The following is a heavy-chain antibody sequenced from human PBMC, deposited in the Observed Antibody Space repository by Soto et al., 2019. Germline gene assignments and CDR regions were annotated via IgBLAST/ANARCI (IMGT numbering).Heavy chain of an antibody. J-gene: IGHJ4*02. CDR3: TRTHGELRGSGSNEY. D-gene: IGHD3-10*01. CDR2: ISNYNGNT. CDR1: GYTFTAYG. Sequence: QVQLVQSGTEMKKPGASVKVPCKASGYTFTAYGINWVRQAPGQGLEWMGWISNYNGNTNYAQRFQGRVTMTTDTSTTTAYMELRSLRSDDTAVYYCTRTHGELRGSGSNEYWGQGTLVTVSS. V-gene: IGHV1-18*01.